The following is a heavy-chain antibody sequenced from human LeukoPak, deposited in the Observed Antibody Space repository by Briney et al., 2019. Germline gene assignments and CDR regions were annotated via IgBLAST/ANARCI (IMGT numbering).Heavy chain of an antibody. CDR3: VRDGQKDAFDI. V-gene: IGHV1-18*03. Sequence: SETVSRTASVSTFTSNYMHWVRQAPAPGLEWMGWISAYNGNTNYAQKLQGRVTMTTDTSTSTAYLELRSLRSDDVAVYYWVRDGQKDAFDIWGQGTMVTVSS. J-gene: IGHJ3*02. CDR2: ISAYNGNT. CDR1: VSTFTSNY.